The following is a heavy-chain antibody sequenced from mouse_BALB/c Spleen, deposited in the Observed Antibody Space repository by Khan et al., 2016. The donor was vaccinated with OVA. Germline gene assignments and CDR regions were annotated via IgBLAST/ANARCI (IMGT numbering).Heavy chain of an antibody. CDR2: VNPNNGGT. V-gene: IGHV1-26*01. CDR3: AIYHGYFDV. CDR1: GYSFTGYY. J-gene: IGHJ1*01. Sequence: VQLQQSGPDLVQPGASVKISCKASGYSFTGYYIHWVKPSHGKSLEWIGRVNPNNGGTSYNQKFKGKAILTVDKSSNTAYMELRKLTSEDSAVYSCAIYHGYFDVWGAGTTVTVSS.